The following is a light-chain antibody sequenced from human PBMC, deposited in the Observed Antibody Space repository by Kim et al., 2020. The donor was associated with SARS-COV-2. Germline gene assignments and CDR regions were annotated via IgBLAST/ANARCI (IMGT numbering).Light chain of an antibody. V-gene: IGLV3-1*01. J-gene: IGLJ2*01. Sequence: SVSPGQTASITCAGDKLGDKYACWYQQKPGQSPVLVIYEDTKRPSGIPERFSGSNSGNTATLTISGTQAMDEADYYCQAWDSSTVVFGGGTKLTVL. CDR2: EDT. CDR3: QAWDSSTVV. CDR1: KLGDKY.